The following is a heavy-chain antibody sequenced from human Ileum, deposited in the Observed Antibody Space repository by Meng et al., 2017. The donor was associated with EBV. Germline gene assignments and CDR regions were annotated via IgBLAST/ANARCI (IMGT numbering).Heavy chain of an antibody. CDR3: AYYRVGRGGVGS. V-gene: IGHV4-61*01. D-gene: IGHD3-16*01. CDR2: TYGSDI. J-gene: IGHJ4*02. CDR1: GGSVSSESNH. Sequence: QLRLRGSGPGVVKPWETLSLRCSVSGGSVSSESNHWSWIRQSPGRGLEWIGHTYGSDINYSPSFQSRVTISIDTAKNQFSLKLTSVTAADTAMYYCAYYRVGRGGVGSWGQGTLVTVSS.